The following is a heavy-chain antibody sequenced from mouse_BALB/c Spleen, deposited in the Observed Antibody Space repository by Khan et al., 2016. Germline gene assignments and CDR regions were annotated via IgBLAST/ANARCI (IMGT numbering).Heavy chain of an antibody. CDR2: INPDSSTT. Sequence: EVKLLESGGGLVQPGGSLKLSCAASGFDFSRYWMSWVRQAPGKGREWIGEINPDSSTTNYTPSLKDKFIISRDNAKNTLYLQMSKVRTEDTALYHCASTVWYFDVWGAGTTVTVSS. J-gene: IGHJ1*01. CDR3: ASTVWYFDV. CDR1: GFDFSRYW. V-gene: IGHV4-1*02.